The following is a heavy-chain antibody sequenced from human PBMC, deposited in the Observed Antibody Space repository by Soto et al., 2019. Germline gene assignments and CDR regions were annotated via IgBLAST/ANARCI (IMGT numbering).Heavy chain of an antibody. D-gene: IGHD3-10*01. CDR2: ISPNSGGT. Sequence: ASVKVSCKASGYTFTGYYIHWVRQAPGQGLEWMGWISPNSGGTNYAQKFQGRVTMTRDTSISTAYMELSRLRSDDTAVYYCARDYYGSGSFFDYWGQGTLVNVSS. CDR1: GYTFTGYY. V-gene: IGHV1-2*02. J-gene: IGHJ4*02. CDR3: ARDYYGSGSFFDY.